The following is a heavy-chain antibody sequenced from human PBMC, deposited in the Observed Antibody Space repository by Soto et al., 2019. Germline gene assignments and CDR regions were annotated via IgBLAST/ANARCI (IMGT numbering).Heavy chain of an antibody. Sequence: PSQTLSLTCASSGDSVSSNSAAWNWIRQSPSRGLEWLGRTYYRSKWYNDYAVSVKSRITINPDTSKNQFSLQLNSVTPEDTAVYYCARAPENYDFWSGYPHLAVLAFDIWGQGTMVTVSS. D-gene: IGHD3-3*01. CDR1: GDSVSSNSAA. J-gene: IGHJ3*02. V-gene: IGHV6-1*01. CDR3: ARAPENYDFWSGYPHLAVLAFDI. CDR2: TYYRSKWYN.